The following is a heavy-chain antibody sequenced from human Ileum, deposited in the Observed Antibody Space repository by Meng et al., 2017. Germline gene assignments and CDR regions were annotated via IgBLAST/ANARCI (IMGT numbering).Heavy chain of an antibody. D-gene: IGHD3-10*01. V-gene: IGHV4-34*01. CDR3: ARGAWLVRGVIISSFDY. Sequence: QAQLQQWGAGLLKPSETLSLTCAVYGGSFSGYYWSWIRQPPEKGLEWIGEIHHSGSTNYNPSLKSRVTTSVDTSKNQFSLKLTSVTAADTAVYYCARGAWLVRGVIISSFDYWGQGALVTVSS. CDR1: GGSFSGYY. CDR2: IHHSGST. J-gene: IGHJ4*02.